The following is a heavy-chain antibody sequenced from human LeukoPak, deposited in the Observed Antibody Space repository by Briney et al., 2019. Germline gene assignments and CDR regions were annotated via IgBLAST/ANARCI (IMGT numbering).Heavy chain of an antibody. CDR3: ARDPTQYLRYGYFDY. CDR2: INNVGSHI. D-gene: IGHD4-11*01. J-gene: IGHJ4*02. V-gene: IGHV3-21*01. Sequence: GRSLRLSCAASGFTFSSYGMHWVRQAPGKGLEWVSSINNVGSHIYYAGSVRGRFTISRDNAENLLYLQMDSLRAEDTAVYYCARDPTQYLRYGYFDYWGQGTLVTVSS. CDR1: GFTFSSYG.